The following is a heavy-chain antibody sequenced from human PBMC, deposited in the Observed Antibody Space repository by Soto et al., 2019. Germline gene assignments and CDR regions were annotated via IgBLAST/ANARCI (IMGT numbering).Heavy chain of an antibody. CDR2: VSWDGSST. Sequence: DVQLVQSGGVVGEPGGSLRLSCEASGFTFDDYTMYWVRQPPGKALEWVGLVSWDGSSTDSTESVKGRFTITRDNSRNSLYLQMSSLTPEDTAVYFCARGTVVTGFDYWGQGTLVIVSS. V-gene: IGHV3-43*01. J-gene: IGHJ4*02. CDR3: ARGTVVTGFDY. D-gene: IGHD2-21*02. CDR1: GFTFDDYT.